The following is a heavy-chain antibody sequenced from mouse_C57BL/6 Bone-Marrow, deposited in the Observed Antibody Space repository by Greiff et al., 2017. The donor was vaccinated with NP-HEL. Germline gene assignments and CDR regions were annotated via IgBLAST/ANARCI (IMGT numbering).Heavy chain of an antibody. CDR2: IYPRSGNT. Sequence: VQLVESGAELARPGASVKLSCKASGYTFTSYGISWVKQRTGQGLEWIGEIYPRSGNTYYNEKFKGKATLTADKSSSTAYMELRSLTSEDSAVYFCARCDYDGAFDVWGTGTTVTVSS. J-gene: IGHJ1*03. D-gene: IGHD2-4*01. V-gene: IGHV1-81*01. CDR1: GYTFTSYG. CDR3: ARCDYDGAFDV.